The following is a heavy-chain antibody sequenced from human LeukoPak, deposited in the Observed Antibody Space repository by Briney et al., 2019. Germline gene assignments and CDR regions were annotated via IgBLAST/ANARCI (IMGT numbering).Heavy chain of an antibody. CDR3: ARVNTATLPFDY. Sequence: SETLSLTCTVSGGSISSGDYYWSWIRQPPGKGLEWIGYICYSGSTYYNPSLKSRVTISVDTSKNQFSLKLSSVTAADTAVYYCARVNTATLPFDYWGQGTLVTVSS. D-gene: IGHD5-18*01. CDR1: GGSISSGDYY. CDR2: ICYSGST. V-gene: IGHV4-30-4*08. J-gene: IGHJ4*02.